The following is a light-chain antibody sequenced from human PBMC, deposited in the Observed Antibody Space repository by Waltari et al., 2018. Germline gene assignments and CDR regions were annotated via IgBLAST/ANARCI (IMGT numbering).Light chain of an antibody. Sequence: DIQVTQSPSSLSASVGDRVTITCRASQVITRWLAWYQQKPEEAPKSLIYATSSLQSGVPSRFSGSGSGTDFTLTINNLQPEDFATYYCQQYNSFPLTFGGGTKVEIK. V-gene: IGKV1D-16*01. CDR1: QVITRW. J-gene: IGKJ4*01. CDR3: QQYNSFPLT. CDR2: ATS.